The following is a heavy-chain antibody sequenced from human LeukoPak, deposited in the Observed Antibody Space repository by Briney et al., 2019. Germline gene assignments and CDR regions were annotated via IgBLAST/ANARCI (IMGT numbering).Heavy chain of an antibody. Sequence: GGSLRLSCTVSGFTVSSNSMSWVRQAPGKGLEWVSFIYSGGNTHYSDSVKGRFTISRDNSKNTLYLQMNSLRAEDTAVYYCAKDRILLWFGELFDYWGQGTLVTVSS. J-gene: IGHJ4*02. CDR3: AKDRILLWFGELFDY. CDR1: GFTVSSNS. D-gene: IGHD3-10*01. CDR2: IYSGGNT. V-gene: IGHV3-53*01.